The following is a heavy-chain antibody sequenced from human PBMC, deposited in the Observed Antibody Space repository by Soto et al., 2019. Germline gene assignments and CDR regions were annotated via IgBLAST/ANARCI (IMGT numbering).Heavy chain of an antibody. CDR1: GGTFSSYA. CDR2: IIPIFGTA. Sequence: QVQLVQSGAEVKKPGSSVKVSCKASGGTFSSYAISWVRQAPGQGLEWMGGIIPIFGTANYAQKFQGRVTITADKSTSRAYMELSNLRSEDTAVYYCASPTDIPTVTHRAYYDYGMDVGGQGPTVTVSS. J-gene: IGHJ6*02. D-gene: IGHD4-4*01. V-gene: IGHV1-69*06. CDR3: ASPTDIPTVTHRAYYDYGMDV.